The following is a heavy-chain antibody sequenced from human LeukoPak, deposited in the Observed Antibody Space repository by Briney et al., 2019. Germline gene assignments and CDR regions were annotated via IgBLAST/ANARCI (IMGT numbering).Heavy chain of an antibody. CDR1: GFTFSSYG. CDR3: AKDPPTVTYVFDY. D-gene: IGHD4-17*01. Sequence: GGSLRLSCAASGFTFSSYGMHWVRQAPGKGLEWVAVISYDGSNKYYADSVKGRFTISRDNSKNTLYLQMNSLRAEDTAVYYCAKDPPTVTYVFDYWGQGTLVTVSS. J-gene: IGHJ4*02. V-gene: IGHV3-30*18. CDR2: ISYDGSNK.